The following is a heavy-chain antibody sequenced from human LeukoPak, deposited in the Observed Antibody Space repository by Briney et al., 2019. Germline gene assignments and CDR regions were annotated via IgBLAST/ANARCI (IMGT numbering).Heavy chain of an antibody. J-gene: IGHJ3*02. V-gene: IGHV1-69*04. CDR1: GGTFSSYA. CDR2: IIPILGIA. Sequence: ASVKVSCKASGGTFSSYAISWVRQAPGQGLEWMGRIIPILGIANYAQKFQGRVTITADKSTSTAYMELSSLRSEDTAVYYCARDSSGSRAFDIWGQGTMVTVSS. D-gene: IGHD3-22*01. CDR3: ARDSSGSRAFDI.